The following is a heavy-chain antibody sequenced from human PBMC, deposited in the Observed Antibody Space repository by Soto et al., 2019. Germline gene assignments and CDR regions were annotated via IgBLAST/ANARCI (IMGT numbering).Heavy chain of an antibody. D-gene: IGHD1-26*01. V-gene: IGHV3-74*01. J-gene: IGHJ5*02. CDR3: GRGRVPRGLPS. CDR2: INGDGSNT. Sequence: GGSLTLSWAASGFIFSSYWMSWVRQAPGKGLVWVGRINGDGSNTTYVDSVRGRFTISRDNAKDTVALQMNSLGAEDTAVYYCGRGRVPRGLPSWGQGILVPVS. CDR1: GFIFSSYW.